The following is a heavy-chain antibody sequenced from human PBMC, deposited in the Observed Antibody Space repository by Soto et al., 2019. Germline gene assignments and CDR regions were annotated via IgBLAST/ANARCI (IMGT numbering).Heavy chain of an antibody. CDR3: ARGWLRRGYLDY. D-gene: IGHD5-12*01. J-gene: IGHJ4*02. V-gene: IGHV3-13*04. CDR2: IGTAADT. Sequence: EEQLVESGGGLVQPGGSLRLSCAASGFTFRTNDMHWVRQAPGKGLEWVAGIGTAADTYYPDSVKGRFTISRDNAKSSLYLQMKSLRAGDTAVYYCARGWLRRGYLDYWGQGTLDTVSS. CDR1: GFTFRTND.